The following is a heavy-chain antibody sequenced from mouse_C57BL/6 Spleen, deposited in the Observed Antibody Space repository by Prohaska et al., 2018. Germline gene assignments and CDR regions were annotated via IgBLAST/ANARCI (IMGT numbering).Heavy chain of an antibody. CDR2: IYPGDGDT. V-gene: IGHV1-82*01. J-gene: IGHJ2*01. CDR3: ARSGESYYFDY. CDR1: GYAFSSSW. Sequence: QVQLQQSGPELVKPGASVKISCKASGYAFSSSWMNWVKQRPGKGLEWIGRIYPGDGDTNYNGKFKGKATLTADKASSTAYMQRSSLTSEDSAVYFCARSGESYYFDYWGQGTTLTVSS. D-gene: IGHD3-1*01.